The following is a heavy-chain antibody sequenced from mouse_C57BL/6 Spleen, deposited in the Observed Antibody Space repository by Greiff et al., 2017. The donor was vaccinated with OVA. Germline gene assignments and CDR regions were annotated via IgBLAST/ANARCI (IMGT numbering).Heavy chain of an antibody. V-gene: IGHV1-72*01. Sequence: QVQLQQSGAELVKPGASVKLSCKASGYTFTSYWMHWVKQRPGRGLEWIGRNDPNSGGTKYNEKFKSKATLTVDKPSSTAYMQLISLTSEDSAVYYCARGGTRNSSYGWYCDVWGTGTTVTVSS. CDR2: NDPNSGGT. CDR3: ARGGTRNSSYGWYCDV. D-gene: IGHD1-1*01. J-gene: IGHJ1*03. CDR1: GYTFTSYW.